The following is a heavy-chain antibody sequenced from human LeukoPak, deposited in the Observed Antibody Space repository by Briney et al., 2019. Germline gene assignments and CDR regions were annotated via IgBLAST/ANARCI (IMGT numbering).Heavy chain of an antibody. V-gene: IGHV1-8*02. D-gene: IGHD3-3*01. CDR2: MNPNSGNT. J-gene: IGHJ6*02. CDR3: ARNYDFWSGYGYGMDV. Sequence: ASVKVSCKASGYTFTSYGISWVRQATGQGLEWMGWMNPNSGNTGYAQKFQGRVTMTRNTSISTAYMELSSLRSEDTAVYYCARNYDFWSGYGYGMDVWGQGTTVTVSS. CDR1: GYTFTSYG.